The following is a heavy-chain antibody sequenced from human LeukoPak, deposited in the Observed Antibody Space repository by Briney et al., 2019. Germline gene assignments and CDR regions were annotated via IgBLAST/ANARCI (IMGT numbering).Heavy chain of an antibody. CDR3: ARARYCSSGNCYKDY. J-gene: IGHJ4*02. Sequence: GGSLRLSCAASGFTFGTYWMSWVRQAPGKGLEWVANINGDGSEKYFAGSVEGRFTISRDNARNSLFLQMNSLRAEDTAVYYCARARYCSSGNCYKDYWGQGSLVTVSS. CDR1: GFTFGTYW. D-gene: IGHD2-15*01. CDR2: INGDGSEK. V-gene: IGHV3-7*01.